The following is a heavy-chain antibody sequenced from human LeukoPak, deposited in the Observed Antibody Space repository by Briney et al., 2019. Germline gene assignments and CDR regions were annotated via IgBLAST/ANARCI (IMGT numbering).Heavy chain of an antibody. CDR3: AKPSSYYDILTGPAPSDY. V-gene: IGHV3-23*01. Sequence: GGSLRLSCAASGFTFSSYAMSWVRQAPGKGLEWVSAISGSGGSTYYADSVKGRFTISRDNSKNTLYLQMNSLRAEDTAVYYCAKPSSYYDILTGPAPSDYWGQGTLVTVSS. D-gene: IGHD3-9*01. CDR2: ISGSGGST. J-gene: IGHJ4*02. CDR1: GFTFSSYA.